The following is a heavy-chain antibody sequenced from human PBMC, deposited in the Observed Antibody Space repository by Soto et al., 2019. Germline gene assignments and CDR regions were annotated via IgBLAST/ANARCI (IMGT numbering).Heavy chain of an antibody. CDR1: GYSFTSYW. CDR2: IYPGDSDT. J-gene: IGHJ6*02. Sequence: GESMKISCKGSGYSFTSYWIGWVSQMTGKGLEWMGIIYPGDSDTRYSPSFQGQVTISADKSISTAYLQWSSLKASDTAMYYCARLLVRGVRTCYYYGMDVWGQGTTVTVSS. D-gene: IGHD3-10*01. V-gene: IGHV5-51*01. CDR3: ARLLVRGVRTCYYYGMDV.